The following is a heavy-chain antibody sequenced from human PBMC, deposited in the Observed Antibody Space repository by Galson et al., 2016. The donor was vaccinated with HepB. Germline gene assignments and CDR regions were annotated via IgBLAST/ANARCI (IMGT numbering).Heavy chain of an antibody. CDR1: GFTFNDYG. Sequence: SLRLSCAASGFTFNDYGLHCVRQAPGKGLEWVAVIWGDGSNRYYGDSVRGRFTISRDNARTTLYLQMDRLRPEDTAVYFCARDGVPNYDFWTGFYYFDHWGQGNLVTVSS. J-gene: IGHJ4*02. V-gene: IGHV3-33*01. CDR3: ARDGVPNYDFWTGFYYFDH. D-gene: IGHD3-3*01. CDR2: IWGDGSNR.